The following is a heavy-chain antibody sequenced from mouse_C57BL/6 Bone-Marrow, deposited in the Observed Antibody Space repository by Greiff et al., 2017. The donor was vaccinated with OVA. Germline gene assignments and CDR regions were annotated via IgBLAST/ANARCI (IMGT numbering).Heavy chain of an antibody. J-gene: IGHJ3*01. CDR1: GYSITSCYY. CDR3: ARDPYYYGSSWGFAY. D-gene: IGHD1-1*01. CDR2: ISYDGSN. Sequence: EVKLMESGPGLVKPSQSLSLTCYVTGYSITSCYYWNWIRQLPGNKLYWIGYISYDGSNNYNPSLKNRISITRDTSKNPFFLKLNSVTTEDTATYYCARDPYYYGSSWGFAYWGQGTLVTVSA. V-gene: IGHV3-6*01.